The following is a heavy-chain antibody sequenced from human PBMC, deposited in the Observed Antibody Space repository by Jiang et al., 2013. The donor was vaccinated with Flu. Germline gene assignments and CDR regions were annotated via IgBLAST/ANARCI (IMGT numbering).Heavy chain of an antibody. CDR2: ITPILGIA. D-gene: IGHD3-22*01. V-gene: IGHV1-69*04. CDR3: ARVLDDSSGYLDY. CDR1: GGTFSSYA. J-gene: IGHJ4*02. Sequence: GAEVKKPGSSVKVSCKASGGTFSSYAISWVRQAPGQGLEWMGRITPILGIANYAQKFQGRVTITADKSTSTAYMELSSLRSEDTAVYYCARVLDDSSGYLDYWGQGTLVTVSS.